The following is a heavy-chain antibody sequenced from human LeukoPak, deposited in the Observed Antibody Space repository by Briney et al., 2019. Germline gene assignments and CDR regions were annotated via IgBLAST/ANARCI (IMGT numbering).Heavy chain of an antibody. CDR3: ARDKELYGAYYFDY. CDR2: INPNSGGT. CDR1: GYTFTGYH. J-gene: IGHJ4*02. V-gene: IGHV1-2*02. D-gene: IGHD1-26*01. Sequence: ASVKVSCKASGYTFTGYHMHWVRQAPGQGLEWMGWINPNSGGTNYAQKFQGRVTMTRDTSISTAYMELSRLRSDDTAVYYCARDKELYGAYYFDYWGQGTLVTVSS.